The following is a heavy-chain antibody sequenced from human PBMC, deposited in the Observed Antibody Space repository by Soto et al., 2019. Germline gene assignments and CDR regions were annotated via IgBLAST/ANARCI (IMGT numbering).Heavy chain of an antibody. J-gene: IGHJ6*02. CDR3: AKDLYVSSGYYFLYYYGMDV. Sequence: GGSLRLSCAASGFTFSSYAMSWVRQAPGKGLEWVSAISGSGGSTYYADSVKGRFTISRGNSKNTLYLQMNSLIVEHTSVYYCAKDLYVSSGYYFLYYYGMDVLGQGTTVTVSS. V-gene: IGHV3-23*01. CDR2: ISGSGGST. D-gene: IGHD3-22*01. CDR1: GFTFSSYA.